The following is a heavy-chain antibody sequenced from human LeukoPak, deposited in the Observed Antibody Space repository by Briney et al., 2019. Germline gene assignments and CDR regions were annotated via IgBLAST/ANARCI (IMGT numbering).Heavy chain of an antibody. CDR2: MNPNSGNT. V-gene: IGHV1-8*01. CDR1: GYTFTCYD. J-gene: IGHJ6*02. CDR3: ARGRRAGYPYYGSGLRHYMDV. D-gene: IGHD3-10*01. Sequence: ASVKVSCKASGYTFTCYDINWVRQATGQGLEWMGWMNPNSGNTGYAQKFQGRVTMTRNTSISTAYMELSSLRSEDTAVYYCARGRRAGYPYYGSGLRHYMDVWGQGTTVTVSS.